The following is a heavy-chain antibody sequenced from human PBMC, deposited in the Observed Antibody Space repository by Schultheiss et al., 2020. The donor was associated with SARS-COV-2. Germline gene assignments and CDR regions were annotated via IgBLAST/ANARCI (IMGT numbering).Heavy chain of an antibody. J-gene: IGHJ4*02. CDR1: GFTFSSYA. Sequence: GGSLRLSCAASGFTFSSYAMSWVRQAPGKGLEWVSAISGSGDSTYYADSVKGRFTISRDNSKNTLYLQMNSLRAEDTAVYYCAKRGKAAHCSSTSCYTGNDFDYWGQGTLVTVSS. CDR3: AKRGKAAHCSSTSCYTGNDFDY. V-gene: IGHV3-23*01. D-gene: IGHD2-2*02. CDR2: ISGSGDST.